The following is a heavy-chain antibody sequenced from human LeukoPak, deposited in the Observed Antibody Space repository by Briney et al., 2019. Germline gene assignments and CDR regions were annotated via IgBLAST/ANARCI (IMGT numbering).Heavy chain of an antibody. V-gene: IGHV4-39*01. Sequence: SETRSLTCTVSGRSISSSSYYWGWIRQPPGKGLEWIGSIYYSGSTYYNPSLKSRVTISVDTSKNQFSLKLSSVTAADTAVYYCARHSLLQQPIYYWGQGTLVTVSS. CDR3: ARHSLLQQPIYY. J-gene: IGHJ4*02. CDR1: GRSISSSSYY. CDR2: IYYSGST. D-gene: IGHD6-13*01.